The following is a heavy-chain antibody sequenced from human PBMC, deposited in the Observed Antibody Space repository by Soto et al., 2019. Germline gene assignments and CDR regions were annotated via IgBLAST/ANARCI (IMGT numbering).Heavy chain of an antibody. CDR1: GFSFSSYA. J-gene: IGHJ4*02. D-gene: IGHD3-22*01. Sequence: PGGSLRLSCAASGFSFSSYAMSWIRQTPGKGLKWVSVISGSGGSTYYADSVKGRFTISRDNSKNTLYLQMNSLRAEDTAVYYCAKRGYYDSSGRSGPLDCWGQGTLVTVAS. V-gene: IGHV3-23*01. CDR2: ISGSGGST. CDR3: AKRGYYDSSGRSGPLDC.